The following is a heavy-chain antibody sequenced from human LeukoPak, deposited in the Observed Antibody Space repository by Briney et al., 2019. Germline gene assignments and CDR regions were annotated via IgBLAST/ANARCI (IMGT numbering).Heavy chain of an antibody. V-gene: IGHV4-39*01. D-gene: IGHD5-24*01. CDR1: GGSISSSSYY. CDR2: IYYSGST. J-gene: IGHJ2*01. CDR3: ARHREGHFDL. Sequence: PSETLSLTCTVSGGSISSSSYYWGWIRQPPGKGLEWIGSIYYSGSTYYNPSLKSRVTISVDTSKNQLSLKLSSVTAADTAVYYCARHREGHFDLWGRGTLVTVSS.